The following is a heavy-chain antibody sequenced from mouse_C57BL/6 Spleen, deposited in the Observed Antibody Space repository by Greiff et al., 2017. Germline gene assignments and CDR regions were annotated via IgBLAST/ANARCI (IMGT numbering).Heavy chain of an antibody. Sequence: EVQVVESGGGLVKPGGSLKLSCAASGFTFSDYGMHWVRQAPEKGLEWVAYISSGSSTIYYADTVKGRFTISRDNAKNTLFLQMTSLRSEDTAMYYCARTLNTVVAPDYWGQGTTLTVSS. CDR2: ISSGSSTI. D-gene: IGHD1-1*01. V-gene: IGHV5-17*01. J-gene: IGHJ2*01. CDR1: GFTFSDYG. CDR3: ARTLNTVVAPDY.